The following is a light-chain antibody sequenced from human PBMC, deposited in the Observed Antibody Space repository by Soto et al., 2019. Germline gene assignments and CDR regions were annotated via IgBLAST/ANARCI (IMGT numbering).Light chain of an antibody. V-gene: IGKV1-27*01. J-gene: IGKJ3*01. CDR3: QNYDSAPFT. Sequence: DIQMTQSPASLSSSVGERVTITCRASQGISNYLAWYQQKPGKVPKLLIYADSILQSGVPPRFSGSGSRTDFTLTTGSLQPEDVATNYCQNYDSAPFTSGPGTKV. CDR1: QGISNY. CDR2: ADS.